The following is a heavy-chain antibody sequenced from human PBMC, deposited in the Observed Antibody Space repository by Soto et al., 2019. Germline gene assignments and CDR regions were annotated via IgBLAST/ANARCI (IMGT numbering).Heavy chain of an antibody. V-gene: IGHV4-59*01. CDR2: ISYSGST. J-gene: IGHJ4*02. Sequence: SETLSLTCTVSGGSMSSYYCTWLRQSPGRGLEWIGYISYSGSTYYNPSLKSRVTISADTSKNQFSLRMNSMIAADTAVYYCARADPDASVGYWGQGTLGTGSS. CDR3: ARADPDASVGY. CDR1: GGSMSSYY. D-gene: IGHD2-15*01.